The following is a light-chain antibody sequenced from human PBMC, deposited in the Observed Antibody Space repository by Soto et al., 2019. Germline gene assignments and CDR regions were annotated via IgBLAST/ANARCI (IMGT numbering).Light chain of an antibody. CDR2: DAS. CDR3: QQYDDFPLS. V-gene: IGKV1-33*01. J-gene: IGKJ4*01. Sequence: DIQMTQSTSSLSASVGDRVTITFQASQDISNYLNWYQQKPGKAPKLLIYDASDLEMGVPSRFSGSGSGTDFTFTINSLQPEDIATYYCQQYDDFPLSFGGGTKVDIK. CDR1: QDISNY.